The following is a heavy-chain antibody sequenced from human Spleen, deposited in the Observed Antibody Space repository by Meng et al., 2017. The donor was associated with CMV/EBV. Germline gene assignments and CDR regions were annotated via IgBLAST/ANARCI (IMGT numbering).Heavy chain of an antibody. J-gene: IGHJ6*02. V-gene: IGHV1-69*06. Sequence: SVKVSCKASGGTFNSYAITWVRQAPGQGLEWMGGIIPIFDKTNYAQKFQGRVTITADRSTRTAYMELRSLRSDDTAVYYCARDQQWLAPGPWGQGTTVTVSS. D-gene: IGHD6-19*01. CDR1: GGTFNSYA. CDR2: IIPIFDKT. CDR3: ARDQQWLAPGP.